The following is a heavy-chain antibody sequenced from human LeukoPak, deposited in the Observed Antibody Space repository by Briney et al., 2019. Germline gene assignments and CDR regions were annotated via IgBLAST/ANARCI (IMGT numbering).Heavy chain of an antibody. D-gene: IGHD3-3*01. Sequence: GGSLRPSCAASGFTFSSCGMHWVRQAPGKGLEWVAVISYDGSNKYYADSVKGRFTISRDNSKNTLYLQMNSLRAEDTAVYYCAKSEDFWSGYRFYYFDYWGQGTLVTVSS. CDR2: ISYDGSNK. J-gene: IGHJ4*02. CDR1: GFTFSSCG. CDR3: AKSEDFWSGYRFYYFDY. V-gene: IGHV3-30*18.